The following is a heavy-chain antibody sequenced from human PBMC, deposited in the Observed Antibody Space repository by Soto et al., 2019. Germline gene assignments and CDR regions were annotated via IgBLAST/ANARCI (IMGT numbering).Heavy chain of an antibody. CDR2: INQDGSEK. CDR3: SRSLDS. J-gene: IGHJ4*02. CDR1: GFSFSTYW. Sequence: PGVSLRLSCAASGFSFSTYWMDRARQTPGKGLEWLTNINQDGSEKNYVDSVKVRFTIYRDNAQNSLYLQMSSLTAEDSALYYCSRSLDSWGQGTLVTVSS. V-gene: IGHV3-7*01.